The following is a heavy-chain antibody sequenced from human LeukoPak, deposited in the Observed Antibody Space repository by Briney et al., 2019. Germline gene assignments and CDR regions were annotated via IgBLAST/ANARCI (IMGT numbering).Heavy chain of an antibody. CDR3: AADPTPTTKGGAFDI. J-gene: IGHJ3*02. Sequence: ASVKVSCKASGYTFTGYYMHWVRQAPGQGLEWMGWINPNSGGTNYAQKFQGRVTMTRDTSISTAYMELSRLRSDDTAVYYCAADPTPTTKGGAFDIWGQGTMVTVSS. D-gene: IGHD2-8*01. V-gene: IGHV1-2*02. CDR1: GYTFTGYY. CDR2: INPNSGGT.